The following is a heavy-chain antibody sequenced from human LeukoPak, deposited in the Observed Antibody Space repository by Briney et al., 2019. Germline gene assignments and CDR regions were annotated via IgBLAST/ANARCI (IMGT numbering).Heavy chain of an antibody. CDR1: GGSISSGSYY. CDR2: IYTSGST. V-gene: IGHV4-61*02. Sequence: SETLSLTCTVSGGSISSGSYYWSWIRQPAGKGLEWIGRIYTSGSTNYNPSLKIRVTISVDTSKNQFSLKLSSGTAADTAVYYCAGDHTAMVKGASNWFDPWGQGTLVTVSS. D-gene: IGHD5-18*01. CDR3: AGDHTAMVKGASNWFDP. J-gene: IGHJ5*02.